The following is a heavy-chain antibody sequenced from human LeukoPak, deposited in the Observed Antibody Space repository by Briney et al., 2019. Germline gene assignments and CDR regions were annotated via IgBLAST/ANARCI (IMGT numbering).Heavy chain of an antibody. D-gene: IGHD3-22*01. V-gene: IGHV1-18*01. CDR2: ISAYNGNT. J-gene: IGHJ6*03. Sequence: SVKVSCKASGYTFTIYGISWVRQAPGQGREWVGCISAYNGNTNYEQKLEGRVTMTTDTSTSTAYMELRSMRSDDTAVYYCARDEYYYDSSGYLYYYMDVWGKGTTVTVSS. CDR3: ARDEYYYDSSGYLYYYMDV. CDR1: GYTFTIYG.